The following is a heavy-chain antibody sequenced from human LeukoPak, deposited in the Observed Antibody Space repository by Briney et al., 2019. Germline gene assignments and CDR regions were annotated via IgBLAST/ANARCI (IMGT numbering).Heavy chain of an antibody. D-gene: IGHD6-13*01. CDR2: IYYSGST. CDR3: ARVVAAAAWLDP. V-gene: IGHV4-59*01. CDR1: GASITTYN. J-gene: IGHJ5*02. Sequence: SETLSLTCTVSGASITTYNWAWIRQPPGKGLEWIGYIYYSGSTEYNPSLKSRVTISVDTSKKQFSLKVSSVTVADTALYYCARVVAAAAWLDPWGQGILVTVSP.